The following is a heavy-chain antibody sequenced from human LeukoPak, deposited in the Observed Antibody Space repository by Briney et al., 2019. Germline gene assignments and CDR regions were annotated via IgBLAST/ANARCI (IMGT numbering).Heavy chain of an antibody. CDR2: IYYSGST. D-gene: IGHD6-6*01. V-gene: IGHV4-39*07. CDR1: GGSISSSSYY. J-gene: IGHJ4*02. CDR3: ARDRIAARDTFDY. Sequence: SETLSLTCTVSGGSISSSSYYWGWIRQPPGKGLEWIGSIYYSGSTYYNPSLKSRVTISVDTSKNQFSLKLSSVTAADTAVYYCARDRIAARDTFDYWGQGTLVTVSS.